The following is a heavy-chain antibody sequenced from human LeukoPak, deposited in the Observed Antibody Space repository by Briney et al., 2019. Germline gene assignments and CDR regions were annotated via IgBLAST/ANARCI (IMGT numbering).Heavy chain of an antibody. CDR2: ISGSGGST. Sequence: GGSLRLSCAASGFTFSSYAMSWVRQAPGKGLEWVSAISGSGGSTYYADSVKGRFTISRDNSKNTLYLQMNSLRAEDTAVYYCAKERSPNYDFWSGYLDNWGQGTLVTVSS. CDR1: GFTFSSYA. V-gene: IGHV3-23*01. J-gene: IGHJ4*02. CDR3: AKERSPNYDFWSGYLDN. D-gene: IGHD3-3*01.